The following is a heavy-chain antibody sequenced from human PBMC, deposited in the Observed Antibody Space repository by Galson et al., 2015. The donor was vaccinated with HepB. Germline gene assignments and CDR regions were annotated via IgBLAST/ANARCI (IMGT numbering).Heavy chain of an antibody. Sequence: SLRLSCAASGFTFSSYDMHWVRQATGKGLEWVSAIGTAGDTYYPGSVKGRFTISRENAKNSLYLQMNSLRAGDTAVYYCVGGRADYIWGSYRPTLPDAFDIWGQGTMVTVSS. CDR2: IGTAGDT. CDR3: VGGRADYIWGSYRPTLPDAFDI. D-gene: IGHD3-16*02. V-gene: IGHV3-13*01. J-gene: IGHJ3*02. CDR1: GFTFSSYD.